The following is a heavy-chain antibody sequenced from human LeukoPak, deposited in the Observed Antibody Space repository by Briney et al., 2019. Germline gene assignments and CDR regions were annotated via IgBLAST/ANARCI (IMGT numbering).Heavy chain of an antibody. Sequence: PGGSLRLPCAASGFTFDDYAMHWVRQAPGKGLEWVSGISWNSGSIGYADSVKGRFTISRDNAKNSLYLQMNSLRAEDTALYYCAKDPVSSVTGPIDYWGQGTLVTVSS. CDR1: GFTFDDYA. J-gene: IGHJ4*02. D-gene: IGHD1-7*01. CDR3: AKDPVSSVTGPIDY. V-gene: IGHV3-9*01. CDR2: ISWNSGSI.